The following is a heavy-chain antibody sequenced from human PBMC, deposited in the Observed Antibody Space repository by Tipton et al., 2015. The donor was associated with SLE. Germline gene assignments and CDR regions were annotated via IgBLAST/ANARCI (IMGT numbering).Heavy chain of an antibody. J-gene: IGHJ3*02. V-gene: IGHV4-38-2*02. Sequence: TLSLTCTVSGYSISSGYYWGWIRQPPGKGLEWIGSIYHSGSTNYNPSLKSRVTISVDTSKNQFSLKLSSVTAADTAVYYCARQLARGAFDIWGQGTMVTVSS. CDR1: GYSISSGYY. CDR2: IYHSGST. CDR3: ARQLARGAFDI. D-gene: IGHD5-18*01.